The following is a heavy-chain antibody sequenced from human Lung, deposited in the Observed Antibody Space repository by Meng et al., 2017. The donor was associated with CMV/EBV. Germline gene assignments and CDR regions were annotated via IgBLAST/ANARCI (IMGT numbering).Heavy chain of an antibody. V-gene: IGHV3-30*03. Sequence: GESLKISCGVSGFSLADDVMHWVRQAPGKGLECVTVISYDGSNIYYADSVNGRFTISRDISRNTLYLQMNRLRVEDTAVYYCARDGSKSRYYYHGMDVWGQGTTVTVSS. CDR2: ISYDGSNI. D-gene: IGHD2-15*01. CDR3: ARDGSKSRYYYHGMDV. CDR1: GFSLADDV. J-gene: IGHJ6*02.